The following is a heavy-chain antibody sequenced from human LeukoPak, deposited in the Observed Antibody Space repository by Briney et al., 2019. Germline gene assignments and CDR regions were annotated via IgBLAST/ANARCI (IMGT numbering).Heavy chain of an antibody. J-gene: IGHJ3*02. Sequence: PSETLSLTCAVSGGSISSSNWWSWVRQPPGKGLEWIGEIYHSGSTNYNPSLKSRVTISVNKSKIQFSLKLSSVTAADTAVYYCARNVLLWFGELLQPAAFDIWGQGTMVTVSS. CDR3: ARNVLLWFGELLQPAAFDI. V-gene: IGHV4-4*02. D-gene: IGHD3-10*01. CDR1: GGSISSSNW. CDR2: IYHSGST.